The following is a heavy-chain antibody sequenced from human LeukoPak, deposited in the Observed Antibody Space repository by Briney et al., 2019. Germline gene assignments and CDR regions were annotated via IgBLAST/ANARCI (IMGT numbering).Heavy chain of an antibody. CDR1: GFTFSSYG. CDR3: AKVRGYGSGLDY. D-gene: IGHD3-10*01. J-gene: IGHJ4*02. CDR2: IRYDGSNK. Sequence: GGSLRLSCAASGFTFSSYGMHWARQAPGKGLEWVAFIRYDGSNKYYADSVKGRFTISRDNSKNTLYLQMNSLRAEDTAAYYCAKVRGYGSGLDYWGQGTLVTVSS. V-gene: IGHV3-30*02.